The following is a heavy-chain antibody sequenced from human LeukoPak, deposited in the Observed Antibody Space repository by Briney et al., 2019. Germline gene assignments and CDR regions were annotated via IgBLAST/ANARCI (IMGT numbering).Heavy chain of an antibody. J-gene: IGHJ4*02. CDR3: AKDFGEGSYYDSSGYFDY. D-gene: IGHD3-22*01. Sequence: PGGSLRLSCAASGFTFSSYGMHWVRQAPGKGLEWVAVISYDGSNKYYADSVKGRFTISRDNSKNTLYLQMNSLRAEDTAVYYCAKDFGEGSYYDSSGYFDYWGQGTLVTVSS. CDR1: GFTFSSYG. CDR2: ISYDGSNK. V-gene: IGHV3-30*18.